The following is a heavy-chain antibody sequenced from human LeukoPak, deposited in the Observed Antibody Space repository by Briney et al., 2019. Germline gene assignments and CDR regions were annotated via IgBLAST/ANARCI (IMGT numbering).Heavy chain of an antibody. CDR1: GYTFTSYG. Sequence: GASVKVSCKASGYTFTSYGISWVRQAPGQGLEWMGWISAYNGNTNYAQKLQGRVTMTTDTSTSTAYMELRSLRSDDTAVYYCARGGGSYYDFWSGYYAYNWFDPWGQGTLATVSS. CDR3: ARGGGSYYDFWSGYYAYNWFDP. J-gene: IGHJ5*02. CDR2: ISAYNGNT. V-gene: IGHV1-18*01. D-gene: IGHD3-3*01.